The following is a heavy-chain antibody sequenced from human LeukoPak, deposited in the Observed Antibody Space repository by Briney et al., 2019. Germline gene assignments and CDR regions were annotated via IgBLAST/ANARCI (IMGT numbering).Heavy chain of an antibody. D-gene: IGHD4-17*01. V-gene: IGHV3-7*03. CDR2: IEGDARSQ. J-gene: IGHJ4*02. Sequence: GGSLRLSCTASGFSLHYYWMTWVRQGPGKGLEWVANIEGDARSQYYGDPVKGRFTISRDNAKNSLYLQMNSLRAEDTAVYYCARDSPYGFKHFDYWGQGTLVTVSS. CDR3: ARDSPYGFKHFDY. CDR1: GFSLHYYW.